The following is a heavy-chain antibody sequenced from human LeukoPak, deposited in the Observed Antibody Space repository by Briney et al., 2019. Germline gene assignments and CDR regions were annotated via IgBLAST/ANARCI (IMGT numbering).Heavy chain of an antibody. D-gene: IGHD6-13*01. J-gene: IGHJ4*02. CDR1: GYTFTSYY. CDR3: ARISVTIAAAGTISPFDF. V-gene: IGHV1-46*01. Sequence: ASVKVSCKASGYTFTSYYMHWVRQAPGQGLEWMGIINPSGGSTSYAQKFQGRVIMTRDTSTSTAYMELSSLTSEDSAVYYCARISVTIAAAGTISPFDFWGQGTLVTVSS. CDR2: INPSGGST.